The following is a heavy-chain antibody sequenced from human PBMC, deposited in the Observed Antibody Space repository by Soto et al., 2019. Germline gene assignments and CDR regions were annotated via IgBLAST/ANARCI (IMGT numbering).Heavy chain of an antibody. CDR1: GFTVSSNY. J-gene: IGHJ6*02. V-gene: IGHV3-53*01. D-gene: IGHD6-13*01. CDR2: IYSGGST. Sequence: GGSLRLSCAASGFTVSSNYMSWVRQAPGKGLEWVSVIYSGGSTYYADSVKGRFTISRDNSKNTLYLQMNSLRAEDTAVYYCARGGPTASAAATVPYYYYGMDVWGQGTTVTVSS. CDR3: ARGGPTASAAATVPYYYYGMDV.